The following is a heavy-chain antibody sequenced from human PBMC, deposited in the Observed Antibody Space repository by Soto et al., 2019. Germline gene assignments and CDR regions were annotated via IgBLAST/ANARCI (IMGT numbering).Heavy chain of an antibody. CDR2: IDGDGSST. J-gene: IGHJ4*02. CDR3: GGNSCGYVYH. D-gene: IGHD2-21*01. CDR1: GFTFSTYW. Sequence: GGSLRLSCAASGFTFSTYWMHWVRQAPGKGLVWVSRIDGDGSSTHYADSVKGRFTISRDNAKNTLYLQMHSLRAEDTAVYYCGGNSCGYVYHWGQGTLVTVSS. V-gene: IGHV3-74*01.